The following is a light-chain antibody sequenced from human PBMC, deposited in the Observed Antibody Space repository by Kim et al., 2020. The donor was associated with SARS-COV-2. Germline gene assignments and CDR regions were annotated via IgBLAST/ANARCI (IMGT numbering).Light chain of an antibody. CDR2: KAS. V-gene: IGKV1-5*03. CDR1: QSSSTW. Sequence: DIQMTQSLSSLSASLGDRVTITCRASQSSSTWVAWYQQKPGKAPKLLIYKASTLESGVPSRFSGSGSGTEFTLTISSLQPDDFATYYCQQYYSYSRTFGQGTKVDIK. J-gene: IGKJ1*01. CDR3: QQYYSYSRT.